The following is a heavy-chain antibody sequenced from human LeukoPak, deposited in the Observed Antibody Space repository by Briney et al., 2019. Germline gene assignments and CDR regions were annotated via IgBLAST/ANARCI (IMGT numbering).Heavy chain of an antibody. Sequence: SETLSLTCTVSGGSISSSSYYWGWIRQPPGKGLEWIGSIYYSGSTYYNPSLKSRVTISVDTSKNQFSLKLSSVTAADTAVYYCARGSRGTTTYAFDIWGQGTMVTVSS. CDR2: IYYSGST. CDR1: GGSISSSSYY. V-gene: IGHV4-39*01. J-gene: IGHJ3*02. CDR3: ARGSRGTTTYAFDI. D-gene: IGHD2/OR15-2a*01.